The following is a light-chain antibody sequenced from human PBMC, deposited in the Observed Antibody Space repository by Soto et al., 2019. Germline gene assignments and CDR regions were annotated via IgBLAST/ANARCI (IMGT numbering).Light chain of an antibody. Sequence: ESVLTQSPGTLSLSRGERATLSCRASQSVGSSYLAWYQQKPGQAPRLLIFGASSRAAGIPDRFSGSGSGTDFTLTISRLEPEDFAVYYCQQYGCSPGTFGQGTKVEIK. CDR1: QSVGSSY. V-gene: IGKV3-20*01. J-gene: IGKJ1*01. CDR2: GAS. CDR3: QQYGCSPGT.